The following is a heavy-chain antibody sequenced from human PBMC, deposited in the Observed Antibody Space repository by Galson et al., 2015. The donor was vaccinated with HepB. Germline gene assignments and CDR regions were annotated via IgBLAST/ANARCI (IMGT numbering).Heavy chain of an antibody. V-gene: IGHV1-46*01. CDR3: ARVSRACANGVCYTTYFDY. J-gene: IGHJ4*02. D-gene: IGHD2-8*01. CDR1: GYTFTTYY. Sequence: SVKVSCKASGYTFTTYYMHWVRQAPGQGLEWMGIINPSGGFSTYAQNFQGRVTMTRDTSTSTVYMELSSLTSEDTAVYYCARVSRACANGVCYTTYFDYWGQGTLVTVSS. CDR2: INPSGGFS.